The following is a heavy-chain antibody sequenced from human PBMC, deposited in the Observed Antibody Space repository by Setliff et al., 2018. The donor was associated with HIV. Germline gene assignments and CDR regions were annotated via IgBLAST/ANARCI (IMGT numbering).Heavy chain of an antibody. D-gene: IGHD1-26*01. Sequence: ASVKVSCKVSGYTFSAYCLHWVRRAPGQGLEWMGWINPNSGATKYAQNFQGRVTMTRDTSISTAYMDLSSLTSDDTAVYYCALASIVSTARWNHWGRGTLVTVSS. CDR3: ALASIVSTARWNH. CDR1: GYTFSAYC. V-gene: IGHV1-2*02. J-gene: IGHJ5*02. CDR2: INPNSGAT.